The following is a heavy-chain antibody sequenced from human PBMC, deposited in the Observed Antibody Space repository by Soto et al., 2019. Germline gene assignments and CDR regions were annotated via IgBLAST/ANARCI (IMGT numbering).Heavy chain of an antibody. V-gene: IGHV3-49*03. Sequence: GGSLRLSCTASGFTFGDYAMSWFRQAPGKGLEWVGFIRSKAYGGTTEYAASVKGRFTISRDDSKSIAYLQMNSLKTEDTAVYYCTRDRDTTFGYSGYERDSPWGQGTLVTVSS. CDR3: TRDRDTTFGYSGYERDSP. D-gene: IGHD5-12*01. CDR1: GFTFGDYA. CDR2: IRSKAYGGTT. J-gene: IGHJ5*02.